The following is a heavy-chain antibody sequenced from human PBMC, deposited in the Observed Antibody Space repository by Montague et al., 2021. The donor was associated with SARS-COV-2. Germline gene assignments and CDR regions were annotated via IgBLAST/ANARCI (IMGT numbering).Heavy chain of an antibody. Sequence: SETLSLTCVVSDVSLSSSTWCSRVRQSPGKVLEWVGETYLSGFTHYNPSVKSRVTISLDYSRSQFSLMLTSVTAADTVVYFCARGGLGNRGFDYWGQGALVTVSS. CDR2: TYLSGFT. V-gene: IGHV4-4*02. CDR3: ARGGLGNRGFDY. D-gene: IGHD3/OR15-3a*01. J-gene: IGHJ4*02. CDR1: DVSLSSSTW.